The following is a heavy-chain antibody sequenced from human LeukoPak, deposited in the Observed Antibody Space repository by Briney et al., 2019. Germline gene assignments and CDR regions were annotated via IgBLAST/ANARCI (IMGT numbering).Heavy chain of an antibody. Sequence: PSETLSLTCAVSGGSISSSNWWSWVRQPPGKGLEWIGEIYHSGSTNYNPSLKSRVTISVDTSKNQFSLKVNSVTAADTAVYYCARGYNSGWYAYWGQGTLVTVSS. J-gene: IGHJ4*02. CDR2: IYHSGST. V-gene: IGHV4-4*02. CDR1: GGSISSSNW. CDR3: ARGYNSGWYAY. D-gene: IGHD6-19*01.